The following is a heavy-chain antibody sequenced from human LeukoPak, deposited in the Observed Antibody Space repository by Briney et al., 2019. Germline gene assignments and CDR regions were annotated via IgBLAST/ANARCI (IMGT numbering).Heavy chain of an antibody. Sequence: PGGSLRLSCAASGFTFSTSWMDWVRQAPGKGLEWVANIKYDGSEKYYVDSVKGRFTISRDNAKNSLYLQMNSLRAEDTAVYYCARDQVGAGHPPAFDYWGQGTLVTVSS. CDR3: ARDQVGAGHPPAFDY. V-gene: IGHV3-7*05. CDR2: IKYDGSEK. CDR1: GFTFSTSW. D-gene: IGHD1-26*01. J-gene: IGHJ4*02.